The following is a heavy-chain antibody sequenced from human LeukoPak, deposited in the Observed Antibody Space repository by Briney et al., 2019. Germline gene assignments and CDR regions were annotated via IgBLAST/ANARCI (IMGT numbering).Heavy chain of an antibody. CDR1: GFTFSSYW. Sequence: GGSLRLSCAASGFTFSSYWMHWVRQAPGKGLVWVSRINTDRSSTSYADSVKGRFTISRDNAKNTLYLQMNSLRAEDTAVYYCAAYLEWLPDYYYYYMDVWGKGTTVTVSS. V-gene: IGHV3-74*01. J-gene: IGHJ6*03. D-gene: IGHD3-3*01. CDR2: INTDRSST. CDR3: AAYLEWLPDYYYYYMDV.